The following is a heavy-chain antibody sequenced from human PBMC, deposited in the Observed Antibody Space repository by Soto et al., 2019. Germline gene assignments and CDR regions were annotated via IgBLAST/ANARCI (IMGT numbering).Heavy chain of an antibody. CDR1: GFTFGSFA. Sequence: GGSLRLSCAGSGFTFGSFAMTWVRQAPGKGLEWVSTTRSNGEHTYYADSVKGRFTVSRDNSKNALFLEMSSLRAEDTAIYYCAKDSKSVAVSAARVYGMDVWGQGTTVTVSS. D-gene: IGHD2-2*01. J-gene: IGHJ6*02. CDR2: TRSNGEHT. V-gene: IGHV3-23*01. CDR3: AKDSKSVAVSAARVYGMDV.